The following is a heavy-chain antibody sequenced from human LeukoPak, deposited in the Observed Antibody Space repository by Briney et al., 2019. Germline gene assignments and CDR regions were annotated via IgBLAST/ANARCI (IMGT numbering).Heavy chain of an antibody. D-gene: IGHD3-16*01. V-gene: IGHV3-21*01. J-gene: IGHJ3*02. CDR3: ARVALGFDI. CDR2: ISSSSSYI. Sequence: PGGSLRLSCAASGFTFSTYTMNWVRQAPGKGLEWVSSISSSSSYIYYAGSVKGRFTISRDNAKNSLYLQMNSLRAEDTAVYYCARVALGFDIWGQGTMVTVSS. CDR1: GFTFSTYT.